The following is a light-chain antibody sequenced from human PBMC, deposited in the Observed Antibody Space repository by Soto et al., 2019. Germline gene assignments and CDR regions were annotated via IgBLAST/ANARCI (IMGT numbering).Light chain of an antibody. CDR3: QQFSSYPLT. J-gene: IGKJ4*01. Sequence: EIVLTQSPGTLSFSPGERATLSCRASQTVRNNYLAGYQQKPGQAPRXXIYDASSRATGIPDRFSGGGSGTDFTLTISRLEPEDFAVYYCQQFSSYPLTFGGGTKVDIK. V-gene: IGKV3-20*01. CDR2: DAS. CDR1: QTVRNNY.